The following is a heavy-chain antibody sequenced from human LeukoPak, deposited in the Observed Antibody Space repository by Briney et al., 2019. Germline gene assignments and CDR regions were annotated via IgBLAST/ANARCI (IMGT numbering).Heavy chain of an antibody. D-gene: IGHD1-26*01. Sequence: SETLSLTCTVSGGSISSYYWSWIRQPPGKGLEWIGYIYYSGSTNYNPSLKSRVTISVDTSKNQFSLKPSSVTAADTAVYYCARERIVGATLGYYYYGMDVWGQGTAVTVSS. CDR3: ARERIVGATLGYYYYGMDV. J-gene: IGHJ6*02. V-gene: IGHV4-59*01. CDR2: IYYSGST. CDR1: GGSISSYY.